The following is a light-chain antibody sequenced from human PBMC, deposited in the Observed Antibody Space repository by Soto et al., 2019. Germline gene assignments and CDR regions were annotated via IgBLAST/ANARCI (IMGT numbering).Light chain of an antibody. J-gene: IGKJ5*01. CDR3: QQYNNWPLT. Sequence: DIQMTQSPSTLSGSLGDIVTITCRASQTISSWLAWYQQKPGKAPKLLIYKASTLKSGVPSRFSGSGSGTEFTLTISSLQSEDFAVYYCQQYNNWPLTFGQGTRLEIK. V-gene: IGKV1-5*03. CDR1: QTISSW. CDR2: KAS.